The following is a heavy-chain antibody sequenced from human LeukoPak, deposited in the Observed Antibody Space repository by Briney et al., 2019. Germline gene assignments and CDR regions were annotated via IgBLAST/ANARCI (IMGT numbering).Heavy chain of an antibody. CDR3: ARSYYDSSGYYPY. V-gene: IGHV3-30*04. CDR1: GFTFSSYA. CDR2: ISYDGSNK. Sequence: GGSLGLSCAASGFTFSSYAMHWVRQAPGKGLEWVAVISYDGSNKYYADSVKGRFTISRDNSKNTLYLQMNSLRAEDTAVYYCARSYYDSSGYYPYWGQGTLVTVSS. D-gene: IGHD3-22*01. J-gene: IGHJ4*02.